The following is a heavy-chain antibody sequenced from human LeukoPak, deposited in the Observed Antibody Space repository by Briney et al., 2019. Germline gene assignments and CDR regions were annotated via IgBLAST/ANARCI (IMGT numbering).Heavy chain of an antibody. CDR3: ARLGAAWSLDY. Sequence: GGSLRLSCAASGFTFSHYGMHWVRQAPGKGLEWVALISLDGSSKYYADSVKGRFTISRDNSKNTLYLQMNSLRAGDTAVYYCARLGAAWSLDYWGQGTLVTVSS. J-gene: IGHJ4*02. CDR1: GFTFSHYG. CDR2: ISLDGSSK. V-gene: IGHV3-30*03. D-gene: IGHD1-26*01.